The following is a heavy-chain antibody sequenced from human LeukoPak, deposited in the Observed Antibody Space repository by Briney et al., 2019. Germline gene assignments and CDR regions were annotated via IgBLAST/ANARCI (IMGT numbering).Heavy chain of an antibody. V-gene: IGHV4-39*01. CDR2: IYYSGST. CDR3: ARTGYCSSASRSVVKQWLVRVYFDY. Sequence: SETLSLTCTVSGGSISSYSYYWGWIRQPPGKGLEWIGSIYYSGSTYNNPSLKSRVTMSVDTSKNQFSLVLNSVTAADTAVYYCARTGYCSSASRSVVKQWLVRVYFDYWGQGTLVTVSS. CDR1: GGSISSYSYY. D-gene: IGHD2-2*01. J-gene: IGHJ4*02.